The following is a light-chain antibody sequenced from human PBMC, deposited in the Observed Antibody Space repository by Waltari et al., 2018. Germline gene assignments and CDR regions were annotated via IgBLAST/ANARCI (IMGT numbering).Light chain of an antibody. J-gene: IGLJ1*01. CDR1: PSDVGSYDL. Sequence: QSALTQPASVSGTPGQSITISCSGTPSDVGSYDLVSWYQQHPGEAPKLLICEVFKRPPDTSSRFSGAKSGNTASLTISGLQPEDEADYYCCSYAGRGTYVFGSGTKVTVL. CDR3: CSYAGRGTYV. CDR2: EVF. V-gene: IGLV2-23*02.